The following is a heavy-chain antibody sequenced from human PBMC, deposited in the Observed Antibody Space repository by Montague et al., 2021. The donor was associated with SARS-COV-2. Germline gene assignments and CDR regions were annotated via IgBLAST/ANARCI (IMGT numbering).Heavy chain of an antibody. V-gene: IGHV4-39*01. D-gene: IGHD3-10*01. CDR3: ARREDYYGSGSYPN. CDR2: IYYSGST. Sequence: SETLSLTCTVSGGSISSSSYCWGWIRQPPGKGLEWIGSIYYSGSTYYNPSLKSRVTISVDTSKNQFSLKLSSVTAADTAVYYCARREDYYGSGSYPNWGQGTRVTVPS. J-gene: IGHJ4*02. CDR1: GGSISSSSYC.